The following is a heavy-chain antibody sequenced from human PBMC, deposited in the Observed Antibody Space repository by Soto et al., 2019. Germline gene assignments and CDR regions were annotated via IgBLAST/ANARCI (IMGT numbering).Heavy chain of an antibody. D-gene: IGHD3-10*01. CDR2: IIPLFGTP. CDR1: GGIFSTYA. CDR3: ARDRDDYGSGNYYNRIDF. J-gene: IGHJ4*02. Sequence: QVQLVQSGAEVKKPGSSVKVSCKASGGIFSTYAISWLRQAPGQGLEWMGGIIPLFGTPNYAQRFQVSVTITAEESTRTAYMELGKMRSEDTAVYYCARDRDDYGSGNYYNRIDFWGQGTLVTVSS. V-gene: IGHV1-69*01.